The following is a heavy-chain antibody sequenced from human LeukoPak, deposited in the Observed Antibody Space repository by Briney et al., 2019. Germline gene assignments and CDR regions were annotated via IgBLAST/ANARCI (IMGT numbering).Heavy chain of an antibody. J-gene: IGHJ4*02. CDR1: GYTFTGYY. D-gene: IGHD3-22*01. V-gene: IGHV1-2*06. Sequence: ASVKVSCKASGYTFTGYYMHWVRQAPGQGLEWMGRINPNSGGTNYAQKFQGRVTMTRDTSISTAYVELSRLRSDDTAVYYCARGTYYYDSSGYFDYWGQGTLVTVSS. CDR2: INPNSGGT. CDR3: ARGTYYYDSSGYFDY.